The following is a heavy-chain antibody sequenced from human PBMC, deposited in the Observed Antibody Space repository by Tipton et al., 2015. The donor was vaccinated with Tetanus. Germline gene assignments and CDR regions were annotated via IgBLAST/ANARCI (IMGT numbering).Heavy chain of an antibody. D-gene: IGHD2-2*01. Sequence: SLRLSCAASGFTFSSYSMNWVRQAPGKGLEWVSSISSSSSYIYYADSVKGRFTISRDNAKNSLYLQMNSLRAEDTAVYYCAPSGVRGRGVVVPAAGAFDIWGQGTMVTVSS. J-gene: IGHJ3*02. CDR3: APSGVRGRGVVVPAAGAFDI. CDR2: ISSSSSYI. CDR1: GFTFSSYS. V-gene: IGHV3-21*01.